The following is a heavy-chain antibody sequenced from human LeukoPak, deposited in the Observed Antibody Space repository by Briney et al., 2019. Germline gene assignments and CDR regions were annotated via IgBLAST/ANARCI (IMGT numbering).Heavy chain of an antibody. CDR1: GGSISSSSYY. Sequence: SETLSLTCTVSGGSISSSSYYWGWIRQSPGKGLEWIGSIYYSGSSSYNPSLQSRVSISVDTSKNHISLKVFSLTAADTALYYCARHVSGSAMMYYFDYWGQGNLVTVSS. J-gene: IGHJ4*02. CDR2: IYYSGSS. CDR3: ARHVSGSAMMYYFDY. D-gene: IGHD5-18*01. V-gene: IGHV4-39*01.